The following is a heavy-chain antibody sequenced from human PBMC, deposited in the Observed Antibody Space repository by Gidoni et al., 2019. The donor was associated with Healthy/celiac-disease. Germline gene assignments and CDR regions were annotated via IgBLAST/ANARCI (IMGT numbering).Heavy chain of an antibody. Sequence: LQLQESGPGLVEPSETLSLTCTVSGGSISSSIDYGGWIRPPPGKGLEWMGSIYYSGSTYYNPSLKSRVTIAVDTSKNQFSLKLSSVTAADTAVYYCASPPVAGIGDDAFDIWGQGTMVTVSS. CDR3: ASPPVAGIGDDAFDI. CDR1: GGSISSSIDY. D-gene: IGHD6-19*01. V-gene: IGHV4-39*01. CDR2: IYYSGST. J-gene: IGHJ3*02.